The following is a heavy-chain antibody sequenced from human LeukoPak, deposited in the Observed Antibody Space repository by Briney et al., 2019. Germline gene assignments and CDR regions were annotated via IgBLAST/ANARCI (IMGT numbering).Heavy chain of an antibody. CDR2: INPNSGGT. CDR3: ARIMEYYDFTPRGFDI. CDR1: GYTFTGYY. V-gene: IGHV1-2*02. D-gene: IGHD3/OR15-3a*01. Sequence: GASVKVSCTASGYTFTGYYMHWVRQAPGQGLEWMGWINPNSGGTNYAQKFQDRVTMNRDTSITTAYMELSRLTSDDTAIYYCARIMEYYDFTPRGFDIWGQGTMVAVSS. J-gene: IGHJ3*02.